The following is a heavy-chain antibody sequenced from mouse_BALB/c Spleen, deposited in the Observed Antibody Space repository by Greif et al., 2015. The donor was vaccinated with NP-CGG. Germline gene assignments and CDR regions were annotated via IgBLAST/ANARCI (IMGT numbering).Heavy chain of an antibody. CDR1: GFTFSDYG. Sequence: EVKLVESGGGLVQPGGSRKLSCAASGFTFSDYGMAWVRRAPGKGPEWVAFISNLAYSIYYADTVTGRFTISRENAKXTLYLEMSSLRSEDTAMYYCARDYGSSYWYFDVWGAGTTVTVSS. J-gene: IGHJ1*01. CDR3: ARDYGSSYWYFDV. CDR2: ISNLAYSI. D-gene: IGHD1-1*01. V-gene: IGHV5-15*02.